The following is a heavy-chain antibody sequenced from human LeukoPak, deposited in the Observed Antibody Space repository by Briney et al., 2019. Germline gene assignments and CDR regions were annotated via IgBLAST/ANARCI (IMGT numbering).Heavy chain of an antibody. V-gene: IGHV4-4*07. CDR2: IYTSGST. CDR1: GGSISSYY. CDR3: ARQTGPTTGNAFGI. J-gene: IGHJ3*02. D-gene: IGHD4-17*01. Sequence: SETLSLTCTVSGGSISSYYWSWIRQPAGKGLEWIGRIYTSGSTNYNPSLKSRVIISVDTSKTQFSLKLSSVTAADTAVYYCARQTGPTTGNAFGIWGLGTLVTVSS.